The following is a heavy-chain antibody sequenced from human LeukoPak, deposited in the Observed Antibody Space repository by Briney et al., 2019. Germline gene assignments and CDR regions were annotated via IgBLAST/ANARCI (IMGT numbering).Heavy chain of an antibody. CDR3: ARGTLYSGWSYYFDY. D-gene: IGHD6-19*01. Sequence: PSETLSLTCGVYGGSFSGYSWNWIRQSPGKGLEWIGEIIHSGSTNYNPSLKSRITISVETSKKQFSLKQSSVNAADTAMYYCARGTLYSGWSYYFDYWGQGSQVTVSS. V-gene: IGHV4-34*01. CDR2: IIHSGST. CDR1: GGSFSGYS. J-gene: IGHJ4*02.